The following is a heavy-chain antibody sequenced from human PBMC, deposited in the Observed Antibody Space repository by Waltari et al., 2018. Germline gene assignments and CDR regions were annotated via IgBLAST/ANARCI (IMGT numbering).Heavy chain of an antibody. CDR3: ARGHCTGGSCHSGDNFDL. V-gene: IGHV3-53*03. CDR1: GFLVGATY. J-gene: IGHJ4*02. Sequence: EVNLVESGGGLVQPGGSLRLPCAAPGFLVGATYITWVRQAPGKGLEWVSVIYSGITTYYADSAKDRFIISRDNSKNTLFLQMNSLRAEDTAVYYCARGHCTGGSCHSGDNFDLWGQGTLVTVSS. D-gene: IGHD2-15*01. CDR2: IYSGITT.